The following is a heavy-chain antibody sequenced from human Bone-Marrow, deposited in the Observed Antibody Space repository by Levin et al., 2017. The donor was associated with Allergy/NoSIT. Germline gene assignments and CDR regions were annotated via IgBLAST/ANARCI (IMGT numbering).Heavy chain of an antibody. CDR2: INPDTGST. Sequence: LGESLKISCMTSAYTFTNYYMHWVRQAPGQGLEWMGWINPDTGSTYYAQKFQGRVTLTRDTSISAAYMELTRLTSDDTAVYYCAREERTPTSSGWFDPWGQGTLVTVSS. CDR3: AREERTPTSSGWFDP. D-gene: IGHD1-1*01. CDR1: AYTFTNYY. J-gene: IGHJ5*02. V-gene: IGHV1-2*02.